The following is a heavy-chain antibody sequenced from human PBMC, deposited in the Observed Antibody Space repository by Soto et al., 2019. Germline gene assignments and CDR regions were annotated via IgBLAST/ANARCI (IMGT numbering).Heavy chain of an antibody. CDR3: ARDKSDSKGPGSGRWSDP. Sequence: PSETLSLTCSVSGGAISSGGYYWGWIRQHPGKGLEWIGYIYYSGSTYYNPSLKSRVTISVDTSKNQFSLKLSSVTAADTAVYYCARDKSDSKGPGSGRWSDPWGQGTLVTVSS. J-gene: IGHJ5*02. V-gene: IGHV4-31*03. CDR2: IYYSGST. CDR1: GGAISSGGYY. D-gene: IGHD3-22*01.